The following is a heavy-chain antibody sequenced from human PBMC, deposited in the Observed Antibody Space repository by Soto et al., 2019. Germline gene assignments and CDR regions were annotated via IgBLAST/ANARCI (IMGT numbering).Heavy chain of an antibody. CDR1: GFTFNNYA. J-gene: IGHJ4*02. CDR3: AKHGPQYSSSLTHY. V-gene: IGHV3-23*01. Sequence: EVQLLESGGGLVQPGESLRLSCAGSGFTFNNYAMTWVRQAPGKGPEWVSAISGGGDTTYYADSVKGRFTSSRDNSKNTLYLQMNSLRAEDTAVYYCAKHGPQYSSSLTHYWGQGTLVTVSS. D-gene: IGHD6-13*01. CDR2: ISGGGDTT.